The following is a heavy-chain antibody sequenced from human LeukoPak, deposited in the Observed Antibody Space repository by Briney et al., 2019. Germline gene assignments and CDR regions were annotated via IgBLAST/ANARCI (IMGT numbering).Heavy chain of an antibody. Sequence: GCALRVSCAASGFTFISNGMNWVRQAPGKGLEGVSSISSSGGNTYYADSVKGRFIICRDNSKDTLFLQMNNLRVEDTAVYYCAKDRRPEGSYGYFDYCGQGTLVTVSS. CDR2: ISSSGGNT. V-gene: IGHV3-23*01. CDR3: AKDRRPEGSYGYFDY. D-gene: IGHD5-18*01. J-gene: IGHJ4*02. CDR1: GFTFISNG.